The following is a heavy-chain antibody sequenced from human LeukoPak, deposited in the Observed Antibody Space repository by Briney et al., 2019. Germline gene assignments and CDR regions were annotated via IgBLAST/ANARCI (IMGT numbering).Heavy chain of an antibody. CDR3: ANTVSSSWCPPNFDY. J-gene: IGHJ4*02. V-gene: IGHV3-23*01. CDR2: ISAGGGST. D-gene: IGHD6-13*01. Sequence: GGSLRLSCAASGFTFSSYAMSWVRQAPGKGLEWVSAISAGGGSTYYADSVKGRFTISRDNPKNTMYLQMNSLRAEDTAVYYCANTVSSSWCPPNFDYWGQGTLVTVSS. CDR1: GFTFSSYA.